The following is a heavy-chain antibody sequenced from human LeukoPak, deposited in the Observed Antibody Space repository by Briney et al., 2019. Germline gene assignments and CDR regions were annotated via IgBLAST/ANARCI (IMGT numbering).Heavy chain of an antibody. J-gene: IGHJ6*03. CDR3: ARGPYCSGGSCYPGGASYYYYMDV. CDR1: GGSISSYY. Sequence: PSETLSLTCTVSGGSISSYYWSWIRQPAGKGLEWVGRIYTSGSTNYNPSLKRRVTISVATSKNQFSLKLSSVTAADTAVYYCARGPYCSGGSCYPGGASYYYYMDVWGKGTTVTVSS. CDR2: IYTSGST. V-gene: IGHV4-4*07. D-gene: IGHD2-15*01.